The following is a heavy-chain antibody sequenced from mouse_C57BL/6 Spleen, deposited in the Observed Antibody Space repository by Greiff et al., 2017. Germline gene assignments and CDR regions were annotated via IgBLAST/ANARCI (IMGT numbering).Heavy chain of an antibody. CDR3: ARRGDYDAMDY. V-gene: IGHV1-64*01. CDR1: GYTFTSYW. Sequence: QVQLQQPGAELVKPGASVKLSCKASGYTFTSYWMHWVKQRPGQGLEWIGMIHPNSGSTNYNEKFKSKATLTVDKSPSTAYMQLSSLTSEDSAVYYCARRGDYDAMDYWGQGTSVTVSS. J-gene: IGHJ4*01. CDR2: IHPNSGST.